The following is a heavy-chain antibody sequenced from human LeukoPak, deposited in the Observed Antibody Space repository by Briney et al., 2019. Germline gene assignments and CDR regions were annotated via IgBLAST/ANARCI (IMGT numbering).Heavy chain of an antibody. CDR3: ARALSWTTESYYYMDV. Sequence: ASEKISCKASGYTFTSYDINWVRQATGQGLEWMGWMNPHSGNTGYAQKFQGRVTMTKNTSITTAYMELSSLRSEDTAVYYCARALSWTTESYYYMDVWGKGTTVTVSS. V-gene: IGHV1-8*01. J-gene: IGHJ6*03. CDR1: GYTFTSYD. CDR2: MNPHSGNT. D-gene: IGHD3/OR15-3a*01.